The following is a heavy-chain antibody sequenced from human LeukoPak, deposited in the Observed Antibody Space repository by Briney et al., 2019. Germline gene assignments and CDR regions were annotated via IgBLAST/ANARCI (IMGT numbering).Heavy chain of an antibody. CDR2: ISYDGSKK. V-gene: IGHV3-30*18. CDR3: AKALICSGGSCYSYYYYGVDV. J-gene: IGHJ6*02. Sequence: GGSLRLSCAASGFTFSSYGMHWVRQAPGKGLEWVAVISYDGSKKYYADSVKGRLTISRDKSKNTLYLQMNSLRAEDTAVYYCAKALICSGGSCYSYYYYGVDVWGQGTTVTVSS. D-gene: IGHD2-15*01. CDR1: GFTFSSYG.